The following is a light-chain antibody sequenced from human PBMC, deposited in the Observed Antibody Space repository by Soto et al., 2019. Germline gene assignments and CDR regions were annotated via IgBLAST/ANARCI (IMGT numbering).Light chain of an antibody. Sequence: DIILTQSPATLSLSPGERATLSCRASQSVGTSLAWFQQRPGQAPRLLLSDASTRATGIPARFSGSGSGTDFTLAISSVQPDDVAVYYCQQYSKWPPWTFGPGTKVEIK. CDR2: DAS. CDR3: QQYSKWPPWT. J-gene: IGKJ1*01. V-gene: IGKV3-11*01. CDR1: QSVGTS.